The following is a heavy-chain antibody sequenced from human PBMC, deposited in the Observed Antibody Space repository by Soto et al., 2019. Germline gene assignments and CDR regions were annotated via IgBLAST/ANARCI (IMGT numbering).Heavy chain of an antibody. D-gene: IGHD6-13*01. J-gene: IGHJ3*02. Sequence: EASVKVSCKASGYTFTSYYMHWVRQAPGQGLEWMGIINPSGRSTSYAQKFQGRVTMTRDTSTSTVYMELSSLRSEDTAVYYCASEGYSSSRVHDAFDIWGQGTMVTVSS. CDR2: INPSGRST. CDR3: ASEGYSSSRVHDAFDI. CDR1: GYTFTSYY. V-gene: IGHV1-46*01.